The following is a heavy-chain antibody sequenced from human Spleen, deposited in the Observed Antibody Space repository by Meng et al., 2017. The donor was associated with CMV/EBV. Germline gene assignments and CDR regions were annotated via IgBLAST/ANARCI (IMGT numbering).Heavy chain of an antibody. J-gene: IGHJ4*02. Sequence: ASVKVSCKVSGYNLIELSMQWVRQAPGKGLEWMGGLDPEDGETIYAQKFQGRVTLTEDTSTNTAYMELSSLISADTAVYYCVTDDLCSGGDCSVGYWGQGVLVTVSS. CDR1: GYNLIELS. CDR3: VTDDLCSGGDCSVGY. V-gene: IGHV1-24*01. D-gene: IGHD2-21*02. CDR2: LDPEDGET.